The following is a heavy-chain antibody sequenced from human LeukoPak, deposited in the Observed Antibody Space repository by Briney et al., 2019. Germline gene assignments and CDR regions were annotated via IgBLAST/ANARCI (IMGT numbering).Heavy chain of an antibody. Sequence: PSETLSLTCTVSGGSISSSNWWSWIRQPPGKGLEWIGEIYHSGSTNYNPSLKSRVTISVDTSKNQFSLKLTSVTAADTAVYYCARVRLWFGDHLDDYWGQGTLVTVSS. CDR2: IYHSGST. D-gene: IGHD3-3*01. V-gene: IGHV4-4*02. CDR1: GGSISSSNW. J-gene: IGHJ4*02. CDR3: ARVRLWFGDHLDDY.